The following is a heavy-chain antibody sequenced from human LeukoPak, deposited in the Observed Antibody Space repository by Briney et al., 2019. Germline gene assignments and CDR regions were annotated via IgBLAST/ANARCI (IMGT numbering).Heavy chain of an antibody. Sequence: GGSLRLSCAASGFTFGSYAFHWVRQTPGKGLEWVAVIAYDGSNKYYADSVKGRCTISRDNSNNTLYLQLNSLRVEDTGVYYCTKDQCNSADCYKCGLFDPWGLGTQVTVSS. D-gene: IGHD2/OR15-2a*01. V-gene: IGHV3-30-3*01. CDR2: IAYDGSNK. CDR3: TKDQCNSADCYKCGLFDP. CDR1: GFTFGSYA. J-gene: IGHJ5*02.